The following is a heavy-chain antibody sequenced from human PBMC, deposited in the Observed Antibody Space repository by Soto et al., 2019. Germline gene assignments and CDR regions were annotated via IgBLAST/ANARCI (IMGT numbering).Heavy chain of an antibody. CDR1: GGSISSGGYS. J-gene: IGHJ4*02. Sequence: PSETLSLTCAVSGGSISSGGYSWSWIRQPPGKGLEWIGYIYHSGSTYYNPSLKSRVTISVDRSKSQFSLKLSSVTAADTAVYYCARALAKRKLKAGVIDYWGQGTRVTVSS. D-gene: IGHD6-13*01. V-gene: IGHV4-30-2*01. CDR3: ARALAKRKLKAGVIDY. CDR2: IYHSGST.